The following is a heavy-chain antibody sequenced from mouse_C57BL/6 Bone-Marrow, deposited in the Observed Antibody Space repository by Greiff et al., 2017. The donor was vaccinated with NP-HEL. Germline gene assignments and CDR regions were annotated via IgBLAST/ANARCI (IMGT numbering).Heavy chain of an antibody. Sequence: VQLQQSGAELARPGASVKLSCKASGYTFTSYGISWVKQRTGQGLEWIGEIYPRSGNTYYNEKFKGKATLTADKSSSTAYMELRSLTSEDSAVYFWARLGGIYYTIRGYFDYWGQGTTLTVSS. J-gene: IGHJ2*01. CDR1: GYTFTSYG. CDR3: ARLGGIYYTIRGYFDY. D-gene: IGHD2-1*01. V-gene: IGHV1-81*01. CDR2: IYPRSGNT.